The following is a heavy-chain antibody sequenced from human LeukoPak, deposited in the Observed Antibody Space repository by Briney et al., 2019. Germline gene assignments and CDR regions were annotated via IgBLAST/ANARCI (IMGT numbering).Heavy chain of an antibody. CDR1: GFSFTSYG. D-gene: IGHD1-26*01. CDR3: AKDASSYSGSNFDY. J-gene: IGHJ4*02. CDR2: ISDDGRRK. Sequence: GGSLRLSCAASGFSFTSYGMHWVRQAPGKGLERVGVISDDGRRKDYAGSVKGRFTISRDNSKDTLYLQMNSLRAEDTAVYYCAKDASSYSGSNFDYWGQGTLVTVSS. V-gene: IGHV3-30*18.